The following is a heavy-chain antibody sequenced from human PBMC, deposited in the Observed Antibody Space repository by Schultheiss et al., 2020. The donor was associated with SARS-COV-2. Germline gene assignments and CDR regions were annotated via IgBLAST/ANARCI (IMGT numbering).Heavy chain of an antibody. CDR3: ARDLVRTDDYYYYYYMDV. CDR1: GGSISSYY. V-gene: IGHV4-4*07. Sequence: SETLSLTCTVSGGSISSYYWNWIRQPAGKGLEWIGRIYTSGSTNYNPSLKSRVTMSVDTSKNQFSLKLSSVTAADTAVYYCARDLVRTDDYYYYYYMDVWGKGTTVTVSS. D-gene: IGHD1-26*01. CDR2: IYTSGST. J-gene: IGHJ6*03.